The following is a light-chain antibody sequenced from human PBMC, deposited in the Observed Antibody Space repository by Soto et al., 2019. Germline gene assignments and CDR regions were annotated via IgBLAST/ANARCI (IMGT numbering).Light chain of an antibody. J-gene: IGKJ4*01. V-gene: IGKV3D-15*01. Sequence: EIVMTQSPATLSVSPGERATLSCRASQSVSSYLAWYQQKPGQAPRLLIYGASTRATGIPARFSGSGSGTEFTLTISSLQSEDFATYFCQQANSFPLTFGGGTRVEI. CDR2: GAS. CDR1: QSVSSY. CDR3: QQANSFPLT.